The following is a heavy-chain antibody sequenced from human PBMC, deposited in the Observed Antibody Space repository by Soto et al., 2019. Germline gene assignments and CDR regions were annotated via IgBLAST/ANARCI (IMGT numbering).Heavy chain of an antibody. CDR2: INHSGST. J-gene: IGHJ4*02. CDR3: AGGMYDFWSGYYIPVGYFDY. D-gene: IGHD3-3*01. CDR1: GGSFSGYY. V-gene: IGHV4-34*01. Sequence: SETLSLTCAVYGGSFSGYYWSWIRQPPGKGLEWIGEINHSGSTNYNPSLKSRVTISVDTSKNQFSLKLSSVTAADTAVYYCAGGMYDFWSGYYIPVGYFDYWGQGTLVTVSS.